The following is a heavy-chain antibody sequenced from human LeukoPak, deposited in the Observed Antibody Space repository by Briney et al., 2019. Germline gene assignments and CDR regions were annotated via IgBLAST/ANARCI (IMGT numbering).Heavy chain of an antibody. CDR2: IYTTGGT. V-gene: IGHV4-38-2*01. CDR1: GYTISSGYY. Sequence: PSETLSLTCDVSGYTISSGYYWGWIRQPPGKGLEWIGRIYTTGGTNYNPSLESRVTISEDTSKNQFSLTLTSVTAADTAVYYCARNLQYWGQGTLVTVSS. CDR3: ARNLQY. J-gene: IGHJ1*01.